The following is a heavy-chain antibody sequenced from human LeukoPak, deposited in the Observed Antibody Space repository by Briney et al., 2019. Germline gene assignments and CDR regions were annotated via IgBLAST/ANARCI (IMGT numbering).Heavy chain of an antibody. CDR2: IYYSGST. CDR3: ARDMQYYDILTGYYSGGWFDP. V-gene: IGHV4-59*01. D-gene: IGHD3-9*01. CDR1: GGSFSGYY. Sequence: SETLSLTCAVYGGSFSGYYWSWIRQPPGKGLEWIGYIYYSGSTNYNPSLKSRVTISVDTSKNQFSLKLSSVTAADTAVYYCARDMQYYDILTGYYSGGWFDPWGQGTLVTVSS. J-gene: IGHJ5*02.